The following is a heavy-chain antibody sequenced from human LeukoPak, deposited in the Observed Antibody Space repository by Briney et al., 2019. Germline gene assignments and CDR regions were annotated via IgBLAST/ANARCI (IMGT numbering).Heavy chain of an antibody. CDR3: ARDYWGSLDY. CDR2: MSHSGATNN. CDR1: GGSFSGYY. V-gene: IGHV4-59*01. J-gene: IGHJ4*02. Sequence: PSETLSLTCAVYGGSFSGYYWCWIRQPPGKGLEWIGYMSHSGATNNNFNPSLKSRVTLSVDTSKRQLSLKLSSVAAADTAIYYCARDYWGSLDYWGQGILVTVSS. D-gene: IGHD7-27*01.